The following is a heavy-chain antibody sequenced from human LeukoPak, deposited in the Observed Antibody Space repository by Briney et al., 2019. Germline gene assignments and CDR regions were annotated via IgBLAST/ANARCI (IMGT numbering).Heavy chain of an antibody. CDR3: AKDKGNYYFDY. D-gene: IGHD2/OR15-2a*01. CDR1: GITFSASG. J-gene: IGHJ4*02. CDR2: IRYDGSNT. V-gene: IGHV3-30*02. Sequence: GGSLRLSCVASGITFSASGMHWVRQAPGKGLEWVTFIRYDGSNTYYADSVKGRFTISRDDSKNTVYLQMNSLRAEDTAVYYCAKDKGNYYFDYWGQGTLVTVSS.